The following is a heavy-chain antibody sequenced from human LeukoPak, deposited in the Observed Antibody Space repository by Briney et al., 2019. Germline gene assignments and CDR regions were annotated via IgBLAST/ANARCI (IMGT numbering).Heavy chain of an antibody. V-gene: IGHV4-34*01. J-gene: IGHJ4*02. D-gene: IGHD3-10*01. CDR1: GGSFSGYY. CDR3: ARALIWFGELYDY. Sequence: SETLSLTCAVYGGSFSGYYWSWIRQPPGKGLEWIGEINHSGSTNYNPSLKSRVTISVDTSKNQFSLKLSPVTAADTAVYYCARALIWFGELYDYWGQGTLVTVSS. CDR2: INHSGST.